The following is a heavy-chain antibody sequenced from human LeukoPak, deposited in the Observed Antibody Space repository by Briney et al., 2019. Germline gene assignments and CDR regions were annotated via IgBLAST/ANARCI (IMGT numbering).Heavy chain of an antibody. CDR3: ARGADYGDFVYFDY. J-gene: IGHJ4*02. CDR1: GFTFSSYS. V-gene: IGHV3-21*01. CDR2: ISSSSSYI. Sequence: GRSLRLSCAASGFTFSSYSMNWVRQAPGKGLEWVSSISSSSSYIYYADSVKGRFTISRDNAKNSLYLQMNSLRAEDTAVYYCARGADYGDFVYFDYWGQGTLVTVSS. D-gene: IGHD4-17*01.